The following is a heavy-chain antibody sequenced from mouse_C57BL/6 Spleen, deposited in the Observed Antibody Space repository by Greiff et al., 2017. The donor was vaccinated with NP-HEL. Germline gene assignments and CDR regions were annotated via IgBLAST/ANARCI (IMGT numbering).Heavy chain of an antibody. V-gene: IGHV1-82*01. CDR3: ARMFITHSGYFDV. CDR1: GYAFSSSW. CDR2: IYPGDGDT. D-gene: IGHD1-1*01. Sequence: QVQLQQSGPELVKPGASVKISCKASGYAFSSSWMNWVKQRPGKGLEWIGRIYPGDGDTNYNGKFKGKATLTADKSSSTAYMQLSSLTSEDSAVYFCARMFITHSGYFDVWGTGTTVTVSS. J-gene: IGHJ1*03.